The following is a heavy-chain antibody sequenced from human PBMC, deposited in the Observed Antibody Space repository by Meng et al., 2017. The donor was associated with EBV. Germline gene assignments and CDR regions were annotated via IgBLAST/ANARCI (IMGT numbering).Heavy chain of an antibody. CDR2: IIPIFGTA. V-gene: IGHV1-69*06. D-gene: IGHD6-13*01. CDR3: ARAEIAAAGRLDY. CDR1: GGTFSSYA. J-gene: IGHJ4*02. Sequence: QGRSGHAGAVGKKPGASGKVSCKASGGTFSSYAISWVRQAPGQGLEWMGGIIPIFGTANYAQKFQGRVTITADKSTSTAYMELSSLRSEDTAVYYCARAEIAAAGRLDYWGQGTLVTVSS.